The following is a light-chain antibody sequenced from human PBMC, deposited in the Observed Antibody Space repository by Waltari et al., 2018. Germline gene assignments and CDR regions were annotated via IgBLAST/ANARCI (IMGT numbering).Light chain of an antibody. V-gene: IGLV1-44*01. J-gene: IGLJ1*01. Sequence: QSVLTQPPSASGTPGQRVTISCSGSTSNIGSNTVNWYQQLPGTAPKLLLYQNNQRPSGAPDRISGSKSATSASLAISGLQSEDEADYYCASWDDSLNGLYVFGTGTKVTVL. CDR2: QNN. CDR3: ASWDDSLNGLYV. CDR1: TSNIGSNT.